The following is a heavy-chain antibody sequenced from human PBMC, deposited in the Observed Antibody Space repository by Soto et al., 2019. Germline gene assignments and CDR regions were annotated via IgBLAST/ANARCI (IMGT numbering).Heavy chain of an antibody. D-gene: IGHD4-17*01. CDR3: ARGLDTEDYGDSAYYFDY. V-gene: IGHV1-8*01. Sequence: QVQLVQSGAEVKKPGASVKVSCKASGYTFTSYDINWVRQATGQGLEWMGWMNPNSGNTGYAQKFQGRVTMTRNTXIXTXXMELSSLRSEDTAVYYCARGLDTEDYGDSAYYFDYWGQGTLVTVSS. J-gene: IGHJ4*02. CDR1: GYTFTSYD. CDR2: MNPNSGNT.